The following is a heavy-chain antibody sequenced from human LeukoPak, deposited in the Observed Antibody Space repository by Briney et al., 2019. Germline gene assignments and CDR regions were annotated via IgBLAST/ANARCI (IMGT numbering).Heavy chain of an antibody. CDR2: ISSSSSYI. J-gene: IGHJ4*02. D-gene: IGHD3-22*01. CDR1: GFTFSSYE. Sequence: GGSLRLSCAASGFTFSSYEMNWVRQAPGKGLEWVSSISSSSSYIYYADSVKGRFTISRDNAKNSLYLQMNSLRAEDTAVYYCASLSGSHLDYWGQGTLVTVSS. CDR3: ASLSGSHLDY. V-gene: IGHV3-21*01.